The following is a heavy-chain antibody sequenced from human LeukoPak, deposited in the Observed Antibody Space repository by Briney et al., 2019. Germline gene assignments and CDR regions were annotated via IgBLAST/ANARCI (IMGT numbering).Heavy chain of an antibody. J-gene: IGHJ5*02. D-gene: IGHD3-10*01. CDR1: GYTFTRYY. CDR2: INPSGGST. Sequence: GSVKVSCKASGYTFTRYYMNWVRQAPGQGLEWMGIINPSGGSTNYAQKFQGRVTMTRDTSTSIIYMEVSSLRSEDTAVYYCATSFRAVNWFDPWGQGTLVTVSS. CDR3: ATSFRAVNWFDP. V-gene: IGHV1-46*01.